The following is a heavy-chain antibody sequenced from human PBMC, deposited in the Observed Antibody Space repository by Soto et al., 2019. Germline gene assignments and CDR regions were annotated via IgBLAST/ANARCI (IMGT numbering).Heavy chain of an antibody. CDR2: ISDSVGLT. V-gene: IGHV3-23*01. CDR1: GFLVSNHA. Sequence: PXEGLRLACAASGFLVSNHAVSWVRQAPGKGLEWVAGISDSVGLTYYADSVKGRFIMSRDNSKNTLYLQMKNLRADDTAVYFCAKRKGKGADAKNFDLWGQGTLLTVSS. D-gene: IGHD2-2*01. J-gene: IGHJ4*02. CDR3: AKRKGKGADAKNFDL.